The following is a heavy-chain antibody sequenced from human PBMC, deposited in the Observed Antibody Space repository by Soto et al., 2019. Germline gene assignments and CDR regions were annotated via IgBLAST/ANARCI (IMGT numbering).Heavy chain of an antibody. CDR3: ARENSSSWGNYYYYYGMDV. Sequence: SVQVSCLASGGTFRRYVILWVRQAPGQGLEWMGGIIPIFGTANDEQKFQGRVTITADKSTSTAYMELSSLRSEDTAVYYWARENSSSWGNYYYYYGMDVWGQGTMVTVSS. V-gene: IGHV1-69*06. J-gene: IGHJ6*02. CDR2: IIPIFGTA. CDR1: GGTFRRYV. D-gene: IGHD6-13*01.